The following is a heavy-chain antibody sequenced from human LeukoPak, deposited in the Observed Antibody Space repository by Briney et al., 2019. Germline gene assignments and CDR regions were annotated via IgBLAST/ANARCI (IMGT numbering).Heavy chain of an antibody. CDR3: ARDRGYFSV. V-gene: IGHV3-21*01. CDR1: VFTFSSYS. Sequence: GGSLRLSCAASVFTFSSYSMNWVRQAPGKGLEWVSSISGSSSTIYYADSVKGRFTISRDNAKNSLYLQMYSLRAEDTAVYYCARDRGYFSVWGQGTTVTVSS. CDR2: ISGSSSTI. J-gene: IGHJ6*02. D-gene: IGHD2/OR15-2a*01.